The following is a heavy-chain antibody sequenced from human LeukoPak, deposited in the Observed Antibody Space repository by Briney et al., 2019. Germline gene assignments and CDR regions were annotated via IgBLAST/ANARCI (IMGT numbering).Heavy chain of an antibody. CDR3: TRDLPYYYDSSGYSGY. Sequence: GGSLRLSCTASGFTFGDYSMNWFRQAPGKGLEWVGFIRSKAYGGTTEYAASVKGRFTISRDDSKSIAYLQMNSLKNEDTAVYYCTRDLPYYYDSSGYSGYWGQGTLVTVSS. D-gene: IGHD3-22*01. CDR1: GFTFGDYS. V-gene: IGHV3-49*03. J-gene: IGHJ4*02. CDR2: IRSKAYGGTT.